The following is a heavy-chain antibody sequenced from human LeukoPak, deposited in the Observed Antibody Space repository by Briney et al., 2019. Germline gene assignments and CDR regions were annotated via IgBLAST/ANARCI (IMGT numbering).Heavy chain of an antibody. V-gene: IGHV3-23*01. CDR2: ISGSGGST. D-gene: IGHD3-10*01. CDR3: ARDPAPPDSGTYYKYSDY. Sequence: PGGSLRLSCAASGLTFSRYAINWVRQAPGKGLEWVSIISGSGGSTYYADSVKGRFTISRDNSKNTLYLQMNSLRAEDTAVYYCARDPAPPDSGTYYKYSDYWGQGTLVTVSS. CDR1: GLTFSRYA. J-gene: IGHJ4*02.